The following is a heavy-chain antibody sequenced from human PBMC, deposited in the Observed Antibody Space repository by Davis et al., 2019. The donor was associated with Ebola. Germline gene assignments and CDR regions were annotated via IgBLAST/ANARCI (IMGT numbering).Heavy chain of an antibody. CDR3: AKCGNYYGSGSYYNQNWFDP. CDR2: ISGSGGST. CDR1: GFTFSSYW. Sequence: GGSLRLSCAASGFTFSSYWMSWVRQPPGKGLEWVSAISGSGGSTYYADSVKGRFTISRDNSKNTLYLQMNSLRAEDTAVYYCAKCGNYYGSGSYYNQNWFDPWGQGILVTVSS. D-gene: IGHD3-10*01. V-gene: IGHV3-23*01. J-gene: IGHJ5*02.